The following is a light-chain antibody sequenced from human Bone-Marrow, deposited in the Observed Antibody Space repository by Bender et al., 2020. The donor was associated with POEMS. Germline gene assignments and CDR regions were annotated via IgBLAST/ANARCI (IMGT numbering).Light chain of an antibody. CDR3: GVWNDSLNSWV. J-gene: IGLJ3*02. CDR2: SSH. Sequence: QSVLTQPPSASGTPGQRVTISCSGGSSNIGAHAVNWYQHLPGTAPKLLIYSSHRRPSEVPDRFSGSRSGTSASLAISGLQSEDEADYYCGVWNDSLNSWVFGGGTKLTVL. V-gene: IGLV1-44*01. CDR1: SSNIGAHA.